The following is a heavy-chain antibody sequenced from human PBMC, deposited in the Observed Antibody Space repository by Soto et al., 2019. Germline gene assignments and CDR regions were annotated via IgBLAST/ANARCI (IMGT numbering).Heavy chain of an antibody. CDR1: GFTFNNDW. CDR2: IRSKAVGGKE. D-gene: IGHD3-16*01. J-gene: IGHJ6*02. Sequence: EVRLVESGGGLVKPGGSLRLSCVASGFTFNNDWMNWVRQAPGKGLEWVGRIRSKAVGGKEDYAAPVKGRFTISRDYSTNTLYLQMNSLKTEATAVYYCPTLGNDYYYYHMDVWGQGTTVTVSS. CDR3: PTLGNDYYYYHMDV. V-gene: IGHV3-15*01.